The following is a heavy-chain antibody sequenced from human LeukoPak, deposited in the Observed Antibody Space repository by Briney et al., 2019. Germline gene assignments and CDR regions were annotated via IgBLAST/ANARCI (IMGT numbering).Heavy chain of an antibody. CDR3: ARAFTTSWYNWFDP. CDR1: GFTFSNYW. Sequence: PGGSLRLSCAASGFTFSNYWMIWVRQAPGKGLEWVASIKQDGSDQYYVDSMKGRFIISRDNAKNSLYLEMNSLRTEDTALYYCARAFTTSWYNWFDPWGQGTLVTASS. J-gene: IGHJ5*02. CDR2: IKQDGSDQ. V-gene: IGHV3-7*01. D-gene: IGHD2-2*01.